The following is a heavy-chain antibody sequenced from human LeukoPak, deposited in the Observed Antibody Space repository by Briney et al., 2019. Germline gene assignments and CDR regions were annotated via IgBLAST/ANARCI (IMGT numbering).Heavy chain of an antibody. CDR3: VRDPDPILGVNFDY. D-gene: IGHD1-26*01. V-gene: IGHV3-7*01. CDR1: GFTFSSYA. CDR2: LNQDGSTK. J-gene: IGHJ4*02. Sequence: PGGSLRLSCAASGFTFSSYAMSWVRQAPGKGLEWVANLNQDGSTKYYVDSVKGRFTISRDNAKNSLYLQVNSLRAEDTAVYYCVRDPDPILGVNFDYWGQGTLVTVTS.